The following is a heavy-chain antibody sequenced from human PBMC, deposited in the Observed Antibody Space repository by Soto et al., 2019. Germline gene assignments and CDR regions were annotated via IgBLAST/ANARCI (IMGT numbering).Heavy chain of an antibody. V-gene: IGHV3-23*01. CDR3: AKSGSHSYFDY. CDR2: ISPSTGNT. Sequence: GGSLRVSCAASEFTCSSYAMTWVRLAPGKGLEWVSSISPSTGNTYYAGSVKGRFTISRDDSKNTLHLQMNSLRADDTAVYYCAKSGSHSYFDYWGQGTLVTVSS. J-gene: IGHJ4*02. CDR1: EFTCSSYA. D-gene: IGHD1-26*01.